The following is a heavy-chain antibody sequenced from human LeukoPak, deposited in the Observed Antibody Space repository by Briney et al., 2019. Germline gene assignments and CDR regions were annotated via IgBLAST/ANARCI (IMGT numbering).Heavy chain of an antibody. CDR1: GFTFSSYS. CDR2: ISSSGSFI. CDR3: ARGSCSSVSCNLDS. V-gene: IGHV3-21*01. Sequence: PGGSLRLSCAASGFTFSSYSMNWVRQAPGKGLEWVSSISSSGSFIYYADSLRGRFTISRDNAKNSLHLQMNSLRAEDTAVYYCARGSCSSVSCNLDSWGQGTLVTVSS. D-gene: IGHD2-2*01. J-gene: IGHJ4*02.